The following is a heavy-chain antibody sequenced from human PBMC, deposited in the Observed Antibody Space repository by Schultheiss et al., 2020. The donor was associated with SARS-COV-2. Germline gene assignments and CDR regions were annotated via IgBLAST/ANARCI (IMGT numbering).Heavy chain of an antibody. CDR2: INHSGST. V-gene: IGHV4-34*01. CDR1: GGSFSGYY. D-gene: IGHD3-10*01. Sequence: SETLSLTCAVYGGSFSGYYWSWIRQPPGKGLEWIGEINHSGSTNYNPSLKSRVTISVDTSKNQFSLKLSSVTAADTAVYYCARGLGVRPRDRDDAFDTWGQGTMVTVSS. CDR3: ARGLGVRPRDRDDAFDT. J-gene: IGHJ3*02.